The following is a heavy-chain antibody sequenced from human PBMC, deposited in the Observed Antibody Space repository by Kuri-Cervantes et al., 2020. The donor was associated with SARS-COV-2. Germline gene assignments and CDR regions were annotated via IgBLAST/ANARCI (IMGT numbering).Heavy chain of an antibody. CDR3: AQYSSSYLNDAFDI. D-gene: IGHD6-6*01. CDR2: TYYRSKWYN. V-gene: IGHV6-1*01. CDR1: GDSVSSNSAA. J-gene: IGHJ3*02. Sequence: SQTLSLTCAISGDSVSSNSAAWNWIRQSPSRGLEWLGRTYYRSKWYNDYAVSVKSRITINPDTSKNQFSLKLSSVTAADTAVYYCAQYSSSYLNDAFDIWGQGTMVTVSS.